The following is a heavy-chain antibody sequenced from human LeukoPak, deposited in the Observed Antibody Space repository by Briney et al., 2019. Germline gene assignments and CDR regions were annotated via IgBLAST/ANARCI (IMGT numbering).Heavy chain of an antibody. J-gene: IGHJ4*02. CDR2: IYYSGST. Sequence: PSETLSLTCTVSGGSISSSSYYWGWIRQPPGKGLEWIGSIYYSGSTYYNPSLKSRVTISVDTSKNQFSLKLSSVTAADTAVYYCARHGDDYGVDYWGQGTLVTVSS. CDR3: ARHGDDYGVDY. CDR1: GGSISSSSYY. V-gene: IGHV4-39*01. D-gene: IGHD4-17*01.